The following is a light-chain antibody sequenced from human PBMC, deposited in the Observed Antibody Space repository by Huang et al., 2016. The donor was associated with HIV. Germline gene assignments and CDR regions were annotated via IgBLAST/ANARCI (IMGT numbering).Light chain of an antibody. Sequence: DIQMTQSPSSLSASIGDRVTISCRASQDISHNLAWYQQKPGTGPELLIYAASRLETGVPSRFSGSGSGTTYTLTITGLQPEDFATYYCLQYYGPPPLTFGQGTKVEIK. CDR2: AAS. CDR1: QDISHN. V-gene: IGKV1-NL1*01. CDR3: LQYYGPPPLT. J-gene: IGKJ1*01.